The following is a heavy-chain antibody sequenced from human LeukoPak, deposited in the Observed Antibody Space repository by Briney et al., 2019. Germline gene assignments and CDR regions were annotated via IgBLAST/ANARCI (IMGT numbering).Heavy chain of an antibody. D-gene: IGHD2-2*02. V-gene: IGHV3-21*01. CDR3: AATAHTLP. CDR1: GFTFSSYS. J-gene: IGHJ5*02. Sequence: GGSLRLSCAASGFTFSSYSMNWVRQAPGKGLEWVSSISSSSSYIYYADSVKGRFTISRDNAKNSLYLQLNSMRAEDTAVYSCAATAHTLPWGQGTLVTVSS. CDR2: ISSSSSYI.